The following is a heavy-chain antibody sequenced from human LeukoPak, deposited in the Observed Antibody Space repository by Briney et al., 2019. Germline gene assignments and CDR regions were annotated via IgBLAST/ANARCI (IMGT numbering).Heavy chain of an antibody. CDR3: ASSSSPHYYFDY. CDR2: IIPIFGTA. Sequence: SVKVSCKASGGTFSSYAISWVRQAPGQGLEWMGGIIPIFGTANYAQKFQGRVTITADESTSTAYMELSSLRSEDTAVYYCASSSSPHYYFDYWGQGTLVTVSS. V-gene: IGHV1-69*01. J-gene: IGHJ4*02. D-gene: IGHD6-6*01. CDR1: GGTFSSYA.